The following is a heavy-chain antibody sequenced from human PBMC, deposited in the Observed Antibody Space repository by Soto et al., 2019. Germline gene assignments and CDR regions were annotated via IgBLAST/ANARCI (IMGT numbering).Heavy chain of an antibody. J-gene: IGHJ4*02. CDR1: GFTFSSYG. CDR2: ISYDGSNK. CDR3: AKASEAIDAAGTSGTAVDYFDD. D-gene: IGHD6-13*01. Sequence: QVQLVESGGGLVQPGGSLRLSCAASGFTFSSYGMHWVRQAPGKGLEWVAVISYDGSNKYYADSVKGRFTISRDNSKKTLYMQMISLRTEDTAVYYCAKASEAIDAAGTSGTAVDYFDDWGQGTLVAVSS. V-gene: IGHV3-30*18.